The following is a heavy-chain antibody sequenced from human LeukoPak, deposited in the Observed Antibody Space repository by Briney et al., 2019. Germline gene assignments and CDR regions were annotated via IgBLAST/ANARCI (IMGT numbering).Heavy chain of an antibody. CDR1: GFTFSSYA. Sequence: GGSLRLSCAASGFTFSSYAMSWVRQAPGKGLEWVSAISGSGGSTYYADSVKGRFTISRDNSKNTLYLQMNSLRAEDTAVYYCAKAAVLDDFWSGYLRGSYRYFDLWGRGTLVTVSS. J-gene: IGHJ2*01. CDR2: ISGSGGST. CDR3: AKAAVLDDFWSGYLRGSYRYFDL. V-gene: IGHV3-23*01. D-gene: IGHD3-3*01.